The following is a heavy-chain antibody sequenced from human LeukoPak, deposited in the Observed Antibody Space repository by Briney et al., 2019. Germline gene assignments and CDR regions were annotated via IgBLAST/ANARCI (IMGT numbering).Heavy chain of an antibody. CDR3: AKAPAGTVFYYYYGMDV. D-gene: IGHD1-7*01. J-gene: IGHJ6*02. V-gene: IGHV3-23*01. CDR1: GFTFSSYA. Sequence: GGSLRLSCAASGFTFSSYAMSWVRQAPGKGLEWVSAISGSGGSTYYADSVKGRFTISRDNSKNTLYLQMNSLRAEDTAVYYCAKAPAGTVFYYYYGMDVWGQGTTVTVSS. CDR2: ISGSGGST.